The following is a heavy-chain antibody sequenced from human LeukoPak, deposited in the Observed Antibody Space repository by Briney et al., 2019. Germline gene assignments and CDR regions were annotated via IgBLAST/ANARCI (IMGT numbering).Heavy chain of an antibody. CDR2: IYYSGST. CDR1: GGSVSSGSYY. J-gene: IGHJ4*02. Sequence: PSETLSLTCTVSGGSVSSGSYYRSWIRQPPGKGLEWIGHIYYSGSTNYNPSLKSRVTISVDTSKNQFSLKLSSVTAADTAVYYCARYSSGWYYFDYWGQGTLVTVSS. CDR3: ARYSSGWYYFDY. V-gene: IGHV4-61*01. D-gene: IGHD6-19*01.